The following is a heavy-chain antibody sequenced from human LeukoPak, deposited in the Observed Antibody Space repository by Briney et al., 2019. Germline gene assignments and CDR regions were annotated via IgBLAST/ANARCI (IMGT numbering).Heavy chain of an antibody. CDR1: GYTFTGYC. CDR2: INPNTGGT. D-gene: IGHD3-10*01. CDR3: ARKSVGDPWDN. J-gene: IGHJ4*02. V-gene: IGHV1-2*02. Sequence: ASVRVSCKASGYTFTGYCMHWMRQAPGQGLEWMGSINPNTGGTNCAQKFQGRVTMTRDTSISTAYMELSRLTSDDTAVYYCARKSVGDPWDNWGQGTLVTVSS.